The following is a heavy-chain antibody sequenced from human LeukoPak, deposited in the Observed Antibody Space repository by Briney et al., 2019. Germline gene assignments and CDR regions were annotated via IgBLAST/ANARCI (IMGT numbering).Heavy chain of an antibody. CDR2: IIPIFGTA. V-gene: IGHV1-69*13. J-gene: IGHJ2*01. CDR3: ARADPGDFKVVGWYFDL. D-gene: IGHD4-17*01. Sequence: GASAKVSCKASGGTFSSYAISWVRQAPGQGLEWMGGIIPIFGTANYAQKFQGRVTITADESTSTAYMELSSLRSEDTAVYYCARADPGDFKVVGWYFDLWGRGTLVTVSS. CDR1: GGTFSSYA.